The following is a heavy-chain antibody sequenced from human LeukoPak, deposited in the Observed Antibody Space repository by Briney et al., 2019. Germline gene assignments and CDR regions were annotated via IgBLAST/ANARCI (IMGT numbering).Heavy chain of an antibody. Sequence: SETLSLTCTVSGGSISSYYWSWIRQPPGKGLEWIGYIYHSGSTYYNPSLKSRVTISVDRSKNQFSLKLSSVTAADTAVYYCARGIQLWFFDYWGQGTLVTVSS. D-gene: IGHD5-18*01. CDR3: ARGIQLWFFDY. CDR2: IYHSGST. J-gene: IGHJ4*02. CDR1: GGSISSYY. V-gene: IGHV4-59*12.